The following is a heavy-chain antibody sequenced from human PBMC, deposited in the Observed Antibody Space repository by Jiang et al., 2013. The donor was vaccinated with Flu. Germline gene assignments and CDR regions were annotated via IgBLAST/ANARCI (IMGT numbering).Heavy chain of an antibody. CDR2: TRYISRWLT. D-gene: IGHD1-1*01. CDR1: GDSVSRNSAA. V-gene: IGHV6-1*01. CDR3: VRDYNWAFDS. Sequence: QTLSLTCAISGDSVSRNSAAWNWIRQSPSRGLEWLGKTRYISRWLTEYSVSMQGRITINPDTSRNQLSLQLDSATPDDTAIYYCVRDYNWAFDSWGQGTLVTVSS. J-gene: IGHJ4*02.